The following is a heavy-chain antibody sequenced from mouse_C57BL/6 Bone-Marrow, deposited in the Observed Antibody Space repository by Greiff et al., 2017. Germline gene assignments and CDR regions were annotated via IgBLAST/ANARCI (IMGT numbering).Heavy chain of an antibody. CDR1: GYTFTSYW. D-gene: IGHD1-1*01. CDR3: TRWGGSSTWFAY. CDR2: IYPGNSDT. V-gene: IGHV1-5*01. J-gene: IGHJ3*01. Sequence: VQLQQSGTVLARPGASVKMSCKTSGYTFTSYWMHWVKQRPGQGLEWIGAIYPGNSDTSYNQKFKGKAKLTAVTSASTAYMELSSLTNEDSAVDYCTRWGGSSTWFAYWGQGTLVTVSA.